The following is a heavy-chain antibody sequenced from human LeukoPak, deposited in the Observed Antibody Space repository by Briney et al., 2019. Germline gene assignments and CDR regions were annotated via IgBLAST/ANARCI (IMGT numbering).Heavy chain of an antibody. CDR2: ISSGSSSV. CDR1: GFTFSAYT. Sequence: GGSLRLSCSASGFTFSAYTMNWVRQAPGQGLEWVSYISSGSSSVYYADSVKGRFTISRDNAKNSLYLQMNSLRAGDTAVYYCARPVDYNAGDYWGQGTLVTVSS. V-gene: IGHV3-48*04. J-gene: IGHJ4*02. CDR3: ARPVDYNAGDY. D-gene: IGHD5-12*01.